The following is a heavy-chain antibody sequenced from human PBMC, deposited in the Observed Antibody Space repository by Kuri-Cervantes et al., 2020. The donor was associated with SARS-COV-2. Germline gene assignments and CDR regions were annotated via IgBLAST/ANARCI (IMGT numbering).Heavy chain of an antibody. V-gene: IGHV3-23*01. Sequence: GGSLRLSCSVSGYSISSGHCWGWIRQPPGKGLEWVSAISGSGGSTYYADSVKGRFTISRDNSKNTLYLQMNSLRAEDTAVYYCAKSSSWYFDYWGQGTLVTVSS. CDR2: ISGSGGST. CDR1: GYSISSGH. J-gene: IGHJ4*02. CDR3: AKSSSWYFDY. D-gene: IGHD6-13*01.